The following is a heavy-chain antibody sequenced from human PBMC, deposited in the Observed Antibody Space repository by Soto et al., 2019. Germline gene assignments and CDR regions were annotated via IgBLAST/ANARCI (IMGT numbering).Heavy chain of an antibody. CDR3: ARPGGYSGYDFDWFDP. CDR1: GGSISSSSYY. D-gene: IGHD5-12*01. CDR2: IYYSGST. Sequence: SETLSLTCTVSGGSISSSSYYWGWIRQPPGKGLEWIGSIYYSGSTYYNPSLKSRVTISVDTSKNQFSLKLSSVTAADTAVYYCARPGGYSGYDFDWFDPWGQGTLVTVSS. V-gene: IGHV4-39*01. J-gene: IGHJ5*02.